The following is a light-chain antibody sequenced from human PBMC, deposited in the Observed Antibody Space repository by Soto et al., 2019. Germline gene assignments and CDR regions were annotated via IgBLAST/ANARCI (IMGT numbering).Light chain of an antibody. CDR2: GAS. J-gene: IGKJ1*01. CDR1: QSVRSSS. Sequence: EIVLTQSPGTLSLSPGERATLSCRASQSVRSSSLVWYQQKSRQAPRLLIYGASARATGIPDRISGSASGTDFTLTISRLEPEDFAVYYCQQYGSSPCTFGQGTKVEIK. CDR3: QQYGSSPCT. V-gene: IGKV3-20*01.